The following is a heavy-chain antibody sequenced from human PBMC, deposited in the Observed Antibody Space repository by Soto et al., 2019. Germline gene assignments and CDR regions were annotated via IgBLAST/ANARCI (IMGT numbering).Heavy chain of an antibody. Sequence: SVKVSCKASGGTFSSYTISWVRQAPGQGLEWMGRIIPILGIANYAQKFQGRVTITADKSTSTAYMELSSLRSEDTAVYYCARSLWKQLDPDDAFEIWGQGTMVTVSS. J-gene: IGHJ3*02. CDR1: GGTFSSYT. D-gene: IGHD6-13*01. V-gene: IGHV1-69*02. CDR2: IIPILGIA. CDR3: ARSLWKQLDPDDAFEI.